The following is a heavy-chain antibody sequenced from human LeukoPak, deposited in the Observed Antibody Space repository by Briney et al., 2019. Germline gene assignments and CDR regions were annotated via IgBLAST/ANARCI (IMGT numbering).Heavy chain of an antibody. CDR2: IKGDGSDK. J-gene: IGHJ4*02. V-gene: IGHV3-7*01. CDR1: GIRFSDYW. D-gene: IGHD3-3*02. CDR3: ASNNGIFPY. Sequence: GGSLRLSCAASGIRFSDYWMNWVRQAPGKGLEWVANIKGDGSDKYCVDSVKGRFTISRDNTKNSLYLQMNSLRVEDTAVYYCASNNGIFPYWGRGTLVTVSS.